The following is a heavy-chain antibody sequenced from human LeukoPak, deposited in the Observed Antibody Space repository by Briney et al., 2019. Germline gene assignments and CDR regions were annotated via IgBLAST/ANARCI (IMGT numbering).Heavy chain of an antibody. V-gene: IGHV3-7*01. D-gene: IGHD3-10*01. CDR2: IKQDGGEK. Sequence: GGSLLLSFAASGFAITDHHMDWVRQAPGKGLEWVANIKQDGGEKYYVDSVKGRFTISRDNAKNSLYLQMNSLRAEDTAVYYCARDRGFGQADVWGKGTTVTVSS. J-gene: IGHJ6*04. CDR1: GFAITDHH. CDR3: ARDRGFGQADV.